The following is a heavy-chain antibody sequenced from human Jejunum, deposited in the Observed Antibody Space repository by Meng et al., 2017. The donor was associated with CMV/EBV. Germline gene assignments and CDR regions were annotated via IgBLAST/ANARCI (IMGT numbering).Heavy chain of an antibody. CDR2: IYERGST. Sequence: VCGDSISSGHSSSSWIRQPPGKGLECVGYIYERGSTSYIPSLESRVTISVDPSKNQFSLKVMSVTAADTAVYYCAREGTNSYYFDYWGQGTLVTVSS. CDR3: AREGTNSYYFDY. V-gene: IGHV4-30-4*01. J-gene: IGHJ4*02. D-gene: IGHD1-14*01. CDR1: GDSISSGHSS.